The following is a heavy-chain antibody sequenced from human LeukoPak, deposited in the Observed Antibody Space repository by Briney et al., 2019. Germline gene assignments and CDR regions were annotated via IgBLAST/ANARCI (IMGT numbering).Heavy chain of an antibody. CDR1: GGSISSYY. V-gene: IGHV4-59*01. CDR2: LYYSGST. J-gene: IGHJ4*02. Sequence: SETLSLTCTVSGGSISSYYWSWIRQPPGKGQEWIGYLYYSGSTNYNPSLKSRVTISVDTSTNQFSLKLSSVTAEDTAVYYCASGYTSMVIDYWGQGTLVTVSS. D-gene: IGHD5-18*01. CDR3: ASGYTSMVIDY.